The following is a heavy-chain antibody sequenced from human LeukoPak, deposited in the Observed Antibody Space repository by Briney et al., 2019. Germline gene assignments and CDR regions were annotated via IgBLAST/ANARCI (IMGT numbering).Heavy chain of an antibody. D-gene: IGHD3-22*01. Sequence: KSGGSLRLSCAASGFTFSNAWMSWVRQAPGKGLEWVGRIKSKSGGGTTDYAAPVKGRFTISRDDSKNTLYLQMNSLKTEDTAVYYCTTTLYYYDSSGYYYVIPPTDYWGQGTLVTVSS. CDR1: GFTFSNAW. CDR3: TTTLYYYDSSGYYYVIPPTDY. CDR2: IKSKSGGGTT. J-gene: IGHJ4*02. V-gene: IGHV3-15*01.